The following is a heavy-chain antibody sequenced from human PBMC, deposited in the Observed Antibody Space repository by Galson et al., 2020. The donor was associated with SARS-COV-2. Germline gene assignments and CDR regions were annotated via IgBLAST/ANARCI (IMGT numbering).Heavy chain of an antibody. Sequence: ETSETLSLTCTVSGGSISSSSYYWGWIRQPPGKGLEWIGRIHYSGSTYYNPSLKSRVTISVDMSKTQFSLNLGSVTAADTAVYYCARQSLSYYFYAMDVWGQGTTVTVSS. CDR2: IHYSGST. J-gene: IGHJ6*02. CDR1: GGSISSSSYY. V-gene: IGHV4-39*01. CDR3: ARQSLSYYFYAMDV.